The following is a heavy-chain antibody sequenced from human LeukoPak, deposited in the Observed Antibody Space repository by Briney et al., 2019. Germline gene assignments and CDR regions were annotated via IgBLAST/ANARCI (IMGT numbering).Heavy chain of an antibody. D-gene: IGHD2-21*02. CDR1: GFTFSGSS. J-gene: IGHJ6*02. Sequence: GGSLRLSCTASGFTFSGSSMHWVRQASGKGLEWVGRVRSKPNSYATAYAASVKGRFTISRDDSKNTAYLQMNSLNTEDTAVYYCTRTGRGDHPYYYYGLDVWGQGTTVIVSS. CDR2: VRSKPNSYAT. CDR3: TRTGRGDHPYYYYGLDV. V-gene: IGHV3-73*01.